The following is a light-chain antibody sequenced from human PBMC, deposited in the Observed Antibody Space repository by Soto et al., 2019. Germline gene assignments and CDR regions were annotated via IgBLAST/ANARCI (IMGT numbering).Light chain of an antibody. J-gene: IGLJ7*01. Sequence: QSVLTQPPSVSGAPGQRVTISCTGSSSNIGAGYDVHWYQQLPGTAPKLLIYGNSNRPSGVPDRFSGSKSGTSASLAITGLQAEDEADYYCPSYASSLSGAVFGGGTQLTVL. CDR3: PSYASSLSGAV. CDR2: GNS. V-gene: IGLV1-40*01. CDR1: SSNIGAGYD.